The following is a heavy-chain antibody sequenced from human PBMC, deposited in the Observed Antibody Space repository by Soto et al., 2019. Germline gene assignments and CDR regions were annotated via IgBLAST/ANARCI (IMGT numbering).Heavy chain of an antibody. Sequence: QTGGSLRLSCAASGFTFSSYGMHWVRQAPGKGLEWVAVISYDGSNKYYADSVKGRFTISRDNSKNTLYLQMNSLRAEDTAVYYCAKGTLGYSSSYGMDVWGQGTTVTVSS. CDR1: GFTFSSYG. D-gene: IGHD6-13*01. V-gene: IGHV3-30*18. CDR2: ISYDGSNK. J-gene: IGHJ6*02. CDR3: AKGTLGYSSSYGMDV.